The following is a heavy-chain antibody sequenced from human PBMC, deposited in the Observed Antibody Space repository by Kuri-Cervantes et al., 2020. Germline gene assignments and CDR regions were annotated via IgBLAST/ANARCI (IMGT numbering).Heavy chain of an antibody. CDR3: AADKTYYYDSRGYHYVGLDAFDI. V-gene: IGHV3-15*01. J-gene: IGHJ3*02. D-gene: IGHD3-22*01. CDR2: IKSITDGGTT. Sequence: GGSLRLSCAASGFTFTNAWMSWVRQAPGKGLEWVGRIKSITDGGTTEYGAPVKGRFTISRDDSKNTLYLQMNSLKTEDTAVYYCAADKTYYYDSRGYHYVGLDAFDIWGQGTMVTVSS. CDR1: GFTFTNAW.